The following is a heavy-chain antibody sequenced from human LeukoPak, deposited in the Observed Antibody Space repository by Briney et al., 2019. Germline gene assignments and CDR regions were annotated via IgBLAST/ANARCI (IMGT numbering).Heavy chain of an antibody. CDR3: TRVFGGYDVSDY. V-gene: IGHV3-7*03. D-gene: IGHD3-3*01. Sequence: PGGSLRLSCAASGFTFSSFWMSWVRQAPGKGLEWVANIKKDGSQKYYVDSVEGRFTISRDSAKNSLYLQMDSLRVDDTAVYYCTRVFGGYDVSDYWGQGTQVTVSS. CDR2: IKKDGSQK. CDR1: GFTFSSFW. J-gene: IGHJ4*02.